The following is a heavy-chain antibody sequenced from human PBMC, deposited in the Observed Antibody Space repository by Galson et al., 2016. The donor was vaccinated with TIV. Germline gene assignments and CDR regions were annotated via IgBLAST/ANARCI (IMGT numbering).Heavy chain of an antibody. CDR1: GYSFINHD. Sequence: SVKVSCKASGYSFINHDINWVRQATGQGLEWMGWMNPYSGNTGYAQKFQGRVTMTRNTAISTAHMELNSLTSEDTAVYYCARAVGGNWFDPWGQGTLVTVSS. CDR2: MNPYSGNT. V-gene: IGHV1-8*02. J-gene: IGHJ5*02. D-gene: IGHD3-16*01. CDR3: ARAVGGNWFDP.